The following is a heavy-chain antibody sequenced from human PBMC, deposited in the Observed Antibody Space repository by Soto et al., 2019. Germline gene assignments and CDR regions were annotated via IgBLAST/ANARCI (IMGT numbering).Heavy chain of an antibody. J-gene: IGHJ4*02. D-gene: IGHD4-17*01. CDR2: IRGSGGST. Sequence: GGSLRLSCAASGFTFSSYAMSWVRQAPGKGLEWVSAIRGSGGSTYYADSVKGRFTISRDNSKNTLYLQMNSLRAEDTAVYYCAKWLDGDYVTFDYWGQGTLVTVSS. V-gene: IGHV3-23*01. CDR1: GFTFSSYA. CDR3: AKWLDGDYVTFDY.